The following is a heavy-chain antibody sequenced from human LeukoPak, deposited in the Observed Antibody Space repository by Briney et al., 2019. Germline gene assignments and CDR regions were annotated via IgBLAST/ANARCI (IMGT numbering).Heavy chain of an antibody. CDR1: GGSISSYY. CDR3: ARDRGGYTYSHDY. Sequence: PSETLSLTCTVSGGSISSYYWSWIRQPPGKGLEWIGYIYYSGSTNYNPSLKSRVTISVDTSKNQFSLKLNFVIAADTAVYYCARDRGGYTYSHDYWGQGTLVTVSS. J-gene: IGHJ4*02. CDR2: IYYSGST. D-gene: IGHD5-18*01. V-gene: IGHV4-59*12.